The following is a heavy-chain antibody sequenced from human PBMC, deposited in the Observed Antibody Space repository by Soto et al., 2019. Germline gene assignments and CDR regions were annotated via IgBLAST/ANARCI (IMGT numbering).Heavy chain of an antibody. CDR2: ISGSGGST. D-gene: IGHD6-19*01. CDR3: AKDPRIGIAVAGVFDY. Sequence: EVPLLESGGGLVQPGGSLRLSCAASGFTFSTYAMSWVRQAPGKGLEWVSAISGSGGSTYYADSVKGRFTISRDNSKNTLYLQMNSLRAEDTAVYYCAKDPRIGIAVAGVFDYWGQGTLVTVSS. J-gene: IGHJ4*02. V-gene: IGHV3-23*01. CDR1: GFTFSTYA.